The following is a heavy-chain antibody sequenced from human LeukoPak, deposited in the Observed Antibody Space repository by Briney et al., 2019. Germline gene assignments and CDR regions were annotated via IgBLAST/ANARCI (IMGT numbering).Heavy chain of an antibody. J-gene: IGHJ5*01. D-gene: IGHD3-22*01. CDR3: AREFWNFYDSSGYYRDFDS. CDR2: IGSYEGDT. CDR1: TSH. Sequence: ASVKVSCKATSHISWVRQAPGQGLEWMGWIGSYEGDTYYAQKFQGRVTVTTDTSTNTAYMELRSLRADDTAVYYCAREFWNFYDSSGYYRDFDSWGQGTLVTVSS. V-gene: IGHV1-18*04.